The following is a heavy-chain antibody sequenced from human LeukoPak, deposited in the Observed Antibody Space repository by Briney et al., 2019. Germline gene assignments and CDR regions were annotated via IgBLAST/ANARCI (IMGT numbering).Heavy chain of an antibody. J-gene: IGHJ4*02. D-gene: IGHD3-3*01. CDR1: GSTFSSYN. Sequence: PGGSLRLSCAASGSTFSSYNILWVRQAPGKGLVWVSRINSDGSSTSYADSVKGRFTISRDNAKNSLYLQMNSLRAEDTAVYYCAREGGPTYYDFWSGYYYFDYWGQGTLVTVSS. CDR3: AREGGPTYYDFWSGYYYFDY. V-gene: IGHV3-74*01. CDR2: INSDGSST.